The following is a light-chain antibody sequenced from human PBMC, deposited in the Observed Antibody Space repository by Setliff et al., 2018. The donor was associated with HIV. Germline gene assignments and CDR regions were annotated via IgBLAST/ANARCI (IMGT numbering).Light chain of an antibody. V-gene: IGLV2-23*01. J-gene: IGLJ2*01. Sequence: QSVLAQPASVSGSPGQSITISCTGTSSDIGTYNLVSWYQQYPGKAPKLMIYDDSKRPSGLSNRFSGSKSGNTASLTISGLQAEDEADYYCCSYVGSATWVFGGGTKVTVL. CDR1: SSDIGTYNL. CDR2: DDS. CDR3: CSYVGSATWV.